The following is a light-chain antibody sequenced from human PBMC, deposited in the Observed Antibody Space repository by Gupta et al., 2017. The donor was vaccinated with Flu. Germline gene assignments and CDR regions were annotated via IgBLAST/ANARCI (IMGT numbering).Light chain of an antibody. CDR1: RSYIRYNY. CDR3: GTWDTSLSALL. CDR2: EDN. V-gene: IGLV1-51*02. Sequence: QSVLTQPPSVSAAPGQRVNISCSGSRSYIRYNYVSWYQPLPGTVPKLSIYEDNNRPSGISDRFSGSKSGTSATLDITGVQTGDEADYYCGTWDTSLSALLFGTGTRVTVL. J-gene: IGLJ1*01.